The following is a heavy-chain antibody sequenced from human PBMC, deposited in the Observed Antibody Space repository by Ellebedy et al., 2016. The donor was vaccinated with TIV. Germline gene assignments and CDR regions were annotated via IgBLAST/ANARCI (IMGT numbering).Heavy chain of an antibody. CDR2: LDSDGSRT. CDR1: GFTFSSYW. Sequence: PGGSLRLSCAASGFTFSSYWMHWVRQAPGKGLEWVSRLDSDGSRTSYADTVRGRFTIPRDNAKNTLYLQMNSLRAEDTAVYYCARGAPYESSGADYWGQGTLVTVSS. J-gene: IGHJ4*02. D-gene: IGHD3-22*01. V-gene: IGHV3-74*01. CDR3: ARGAPYESSGADY.